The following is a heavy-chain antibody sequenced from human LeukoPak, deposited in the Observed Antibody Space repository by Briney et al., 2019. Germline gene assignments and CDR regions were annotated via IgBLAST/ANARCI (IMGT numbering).Heavy chain of an antibody. CDR3: ARGVPDGVVDY. Sequence: GGSLRLSCAASGFTFSSYAMHWVRQAPGKGLEWVAVISYDGSNKYYADSVKGRFTISRDNSENTLYLQMNSLRAEDTAVYYCARGVPDGVVDYWGQGTLVTVSS. CDR2: ISYDGSNK. CDR1: GFTFSSYA. D-gene: IGHD1-14*01. J-gene: IGHJ4*02. V-gene: IGHV3-30*04.